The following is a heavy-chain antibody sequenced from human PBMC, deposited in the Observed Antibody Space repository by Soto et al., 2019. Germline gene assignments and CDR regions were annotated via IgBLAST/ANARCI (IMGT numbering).Heavy chain of an antibody. J-gene: IGHJ4*02. D-gene: IGHD3-3*01. CDR2: IIPIFGTA. CDR3: ARDLSSPGQDDFWSGYYHFDY. CDR1: GGTFSSYA. V-gene: IGHV1-69*13. Sequence: SVEVSCKXSGGTFSSYAISWVRQAPGQGLEWMGGIIPIFGTANYAQKFQGRVTITADESTSTAYMELSSLRSEDTAVYYCARDLSSPGQDDFWSGYYHFDYWGQGTLVTVSS.